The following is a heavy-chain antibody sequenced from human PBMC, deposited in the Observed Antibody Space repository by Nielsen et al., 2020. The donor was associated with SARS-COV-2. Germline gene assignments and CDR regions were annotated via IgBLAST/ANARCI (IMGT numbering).Heavy chain of an antibody. D-gene: IGHD6-19*01. CDR2: IYYSGST. J-gene: IGHJ5*02. CDR3: ARDSEGIAVAGFDP. CDR1: GGSISSYY. Sequence: SETLSLTCTVSGGSISSYYWSWIRQPPGKGLEWIGYIYYSGSTNYNPSLKSRVTISVDKSKNQFSLKLSSVTAADTAVYYCARDSEGIAVAGFDPWGQGTLVTVSS. V-gene: IGHV4-59*12.